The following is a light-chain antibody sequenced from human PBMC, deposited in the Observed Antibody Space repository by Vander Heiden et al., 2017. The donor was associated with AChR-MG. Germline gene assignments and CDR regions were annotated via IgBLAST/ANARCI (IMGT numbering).Light chain of an antibody. Sequence: EIVMTQSPATLSLSPGVRATLSCRASQSVSSNLAWYQQKPGQAPRLLIYGASTRATGIPARFSGSASGTEFTLTISSLQSEDFAVYYCPQYNNWPPWTFGQGTKVEIK. CDR3: PQYNNWPPWT. CDR1: QSVSSN. V-gene: IGKV3-15*01. J-gene: IGKJ1*01. CDR2: GAS.